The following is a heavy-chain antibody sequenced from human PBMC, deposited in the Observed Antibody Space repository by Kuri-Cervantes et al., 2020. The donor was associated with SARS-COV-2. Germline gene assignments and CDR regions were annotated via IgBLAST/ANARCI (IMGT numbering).Heavy chain of an antibody. CDR3: ARERVDVHDY. J-gene: IGHJ4*02. CDR1: GFTFFSYA. Sequence: GESLKISCAASGFTFFSYAMHWVRQAPGKGLEWVAIISYDGSNKYYADSVKGRFTISRDNSKNTPYLQMNSLRAEDTALYYCARERVDVHDYWGQGTLVTVSS. V-gene: IGHV3-30-3*01. CDR2: ISYDGSNK.